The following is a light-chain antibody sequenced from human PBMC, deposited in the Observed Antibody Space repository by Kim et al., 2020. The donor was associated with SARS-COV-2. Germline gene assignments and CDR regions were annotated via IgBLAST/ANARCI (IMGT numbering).Light chain of an antibody. Sequence: SPVERATHSCRASQSVSSSYLAWYQQKPGQAPRLLIYGASSRATGIPDRFSGSGSGTDFTLTISRLEPEDFAVYYCQQYGSSHMYTFGQGTKLEIK. V-gene: IGKV3-20*01. CDR2: GAS. CDR1: QSVSSSY. CDR3: QQYGSSHMYT. J-gene: IGKJ2*01.